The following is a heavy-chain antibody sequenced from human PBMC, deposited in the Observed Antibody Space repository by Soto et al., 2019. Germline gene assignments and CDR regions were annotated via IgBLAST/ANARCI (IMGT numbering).Heavy chain of an antibody. Sequence: PGGSLRLSCAASGFTFSTYSMNWVRQAPGKGLEWIGSIFYSGSTYYNPSLKSRVTISVDTSKNQFSLKLSSVTAADTAMYYCVCIFSGGYSYGFYYCGMDVWGQGTTVTVSS. V-gene: IGHV4-59*05. CDR3: VCIFSGGYSYGFYYCGMDV. CDR1: GFTFSTYSMN. J-gene: IGHJ6*02. CDR2: IFYSGST. D-gene: IGHD5-18*01.